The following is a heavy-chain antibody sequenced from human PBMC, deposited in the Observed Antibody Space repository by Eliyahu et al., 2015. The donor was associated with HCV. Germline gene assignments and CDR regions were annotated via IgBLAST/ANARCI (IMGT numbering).Heavy chain of an antibody. CDR2: ISWNSGSI. CDR1: GFXFDDYA. V-gene: IGHV3-9*01. Sequence: EVQLVESGGVLVQPGRSLRLSCAASGFXFDDYAMHWVRQAPGKGLEWVSGISWNSGSIGYADSVKGRITISRDNAKNSLYLQMNSLRAEDTALYYCAKAQYSGTYGAFDYWGQGTLVSVSS. J-gene: IGHJ4*02. D-gene: IGHD1-26*01. CDR3: AKAQYSGTYGAFDY.